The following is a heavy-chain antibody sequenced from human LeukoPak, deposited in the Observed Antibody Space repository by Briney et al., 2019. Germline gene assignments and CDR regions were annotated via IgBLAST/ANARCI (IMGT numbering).Heavy chain of an antibody. D-gene: IGHD3-22*01. V-gene: IGHV7-4-1*02. CDR1: GYTFTSYA. Sequence: ASVKVSCKASGYTFTSYAMNWVRQAPGQGLEWMGWINTNTGNPTYAQGFTGRFVSSLDTSVSTAYLQISSLKAEDTAVYYCARSTYYYDSSAWRFDYWGQGTLVTVSS. J-gene: IGHJ4*02. CDR2: INTNTGNP. CDR3: ARSTYYYDSSAWRFDY.